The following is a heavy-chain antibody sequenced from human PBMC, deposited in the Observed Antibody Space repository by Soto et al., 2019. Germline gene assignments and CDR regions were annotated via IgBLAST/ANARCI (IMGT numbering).Heavy chain of an antibody. V-gene: IGHV1-24*01. CDR2: FDPEDGET. CDR1: GYTLTELS. D-gene: IGHD3-16*02. CDR3: AIGGSGAIGGYYYYYGMDV. Sequence: ASVKVSCKVSGYTLTELSMHWVRQAHGKGLEWMGGFDPEDGETIYAQKFQGRVTMTEDTSTDTAYMELSSLRSEDTAVYYCAIGGSGAIGGYYYYYGMDVWGQGTTVTVSS. J-gene: IGHJ6*02.